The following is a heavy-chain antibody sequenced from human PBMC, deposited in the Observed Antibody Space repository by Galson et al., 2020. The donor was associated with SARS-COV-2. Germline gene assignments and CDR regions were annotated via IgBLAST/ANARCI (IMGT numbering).Heavy chain of an antibody. CDR3: TRDMEWVLYDY. D-gene: IGHD3-3*01. J-gene: IGHJ4*02. V-gene: IGHV3-74*01. CDR2: INPDGSVT. Sequence: ALHGESLKISCRVSGFTFSRYVMHWVRHVPGEGLAWVARINPDGSVTSYADSVRGRFIISRDDAKGTLYLQMNSLRVEDTAVYYCTRDMEWVLYDYWGQGTQVTVSS. CDR1: GFTFSRYV.